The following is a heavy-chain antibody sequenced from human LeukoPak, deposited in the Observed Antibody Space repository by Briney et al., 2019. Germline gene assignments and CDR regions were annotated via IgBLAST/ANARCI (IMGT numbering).Heavy chain of an antibody. CDR1: GGSISSYY. D-gene: IGHD5-24*01. Sequence: SETLSLTCTVSGGSISSYYWSRIRQPPGKGLEWIGYIYYSGSTNYNPSLKSRVTISVDTSRNQFSLKLSSVTAADTAVYYCARQQDGYNPFDYWGQGTLVTVSS. CDR2: IYYSGST. V-gene: IGHV4-59*08. CDR3: ARQQDGYNPFDY. J-gene: IGHJ4*02.